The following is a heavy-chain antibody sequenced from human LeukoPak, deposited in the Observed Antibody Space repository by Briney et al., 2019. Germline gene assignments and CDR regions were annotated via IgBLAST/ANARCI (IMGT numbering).Heavy chain of an antibody. CDR3: ARHVGTIVGATYAFDI. Sequence: SQTLSLTCTVSGGSISSYYWSWIRQPPGKGLEWIGYIYYSGSTNYNPSLKSRVTISVDTSKNQFSLKLSSVTAADTAVYYCARHVGTIVGATYAFDIWGQGTMVTVSS. V-gene: IGHV4-59*08. CDR1: GGSISSYY. D-gene: IGHD1-26*01. CDR2: IYYSGST. J-gene: IGHJ3*02.